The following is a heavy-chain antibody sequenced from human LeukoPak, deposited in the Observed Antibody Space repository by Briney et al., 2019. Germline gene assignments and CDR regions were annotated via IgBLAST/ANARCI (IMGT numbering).Heavy chain of an antibody. CDR2: IYYSGST. Sequence: SETLSLTCTVSGGSISSSSYYWGWIRQPPGTGLEWIGSIYYSGSTYYNPSLKSRVTISVDTSKNQFSLKLSSVTAADTAVYYCARLGYHSRSYQVAFDYWGQGTLVTVSS. J-gene: IGHJ4*02. CDR1: GGSISSSSYY. V-gene: IGHV4-39*01. D-gene: IGHD1-26*01. CDR3: ARLGYHSRSYQVAFDY.